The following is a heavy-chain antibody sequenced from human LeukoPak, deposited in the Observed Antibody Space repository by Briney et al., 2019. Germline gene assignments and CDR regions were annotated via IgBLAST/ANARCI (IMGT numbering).Heavy chain of an antibody. CDR1: GYTFTSYG. J-gene: IGHJ5*02. D-gene: IGHD3-3*01. Sequence: ASVKVSCKASGYTFTSYGISWVRQALGQGLEWMGWISAYNGNTNYAQKLQGRVTMTTDTSTSTAYMELRSLRSDDTAVYYCAREESDYDFWSGYYTAYNWFDPWGQGTLVTVSS. CDR3: AREESDYDFWSGYYTAYNWFDP. V-gene: IGHV1-18*01. CDR2: ISAYNGNT.